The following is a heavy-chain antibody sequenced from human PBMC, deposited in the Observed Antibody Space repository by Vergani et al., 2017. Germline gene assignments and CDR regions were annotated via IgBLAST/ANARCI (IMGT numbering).Heavy chain of an antibody. CDR2: AYHSGAT. CDR3: AGGNDHGTYNPPLDP. Sequence: QVHLNEAGPGLVKPSQTLSLSCTMSGYSVNSGYYWAWIRQTAAKGLEWIGSAYHSGATYYNPSLESRVTILLDTSRKQFSLRLNSVTAADTAVYYCAGGNDHGTYNPPLDPWGPGTRVTVSS. V-gene: IGHV4-38-2*02. D-gene: IGHD4/OR15-4a*01. J-gene: IGHJ5*02. CDR1: GYSVNSGYY.